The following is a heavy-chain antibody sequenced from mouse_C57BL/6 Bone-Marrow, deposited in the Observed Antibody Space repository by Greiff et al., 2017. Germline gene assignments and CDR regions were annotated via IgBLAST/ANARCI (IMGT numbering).Heavy chain of an antibody. Sequence: EVQRVESGPGLVKPSQSLSLTCSVTGYSITSGYYWNWIRQFPGNKLEWMGYISYDGSNNYNPSLKNRISITRDTSKNQFFLKLNSVTTEDTATYYCARGGWLRFAYWGQGTLVTVSA. J-gene: IGHJ3*01. CDR1: GYSITSGYY. CDR2: ISYDGSN. CDR3: ARGGWLRFAY. V-gene: IGHV3-6*01. D-gene: IGHD2-3*01.